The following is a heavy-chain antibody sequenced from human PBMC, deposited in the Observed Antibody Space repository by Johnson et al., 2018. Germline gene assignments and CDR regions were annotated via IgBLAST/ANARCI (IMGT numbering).Heavy chain of an antibody. J-gene: IGHJ6*03. CDR1: GFTFSSYY. Sequence: VQLVESGGGLVQXGGSLRLXCAASGFTFSSYYMHWVRQATGKGLEWVSAIGTAGDTYYPGSVKGRFTISRDNAKHTLYLRMNSLRAGDTAVYYCASDVYSSVWYKTGYYYMDVWGKGTTVTVSS. CDR2: IGTAGDT. CDR3: ASDVYSSVWYKTGYYYMDV. V-gene: IGHV3-13*01. D-gene: IGHD6-19*01.